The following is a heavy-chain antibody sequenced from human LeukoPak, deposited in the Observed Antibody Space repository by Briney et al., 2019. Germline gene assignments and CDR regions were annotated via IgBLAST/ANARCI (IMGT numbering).Heavy chain of an antibody. CDR1: GGTFSSYA. Sequence: SVKVSCKASGGTFSSYAISWVRQAPGQGLEWVGGIIPIFGTANYAQKFQGRVTITADESTSTAYMELSSLRSEDTAVYYCARVGGLSNWFDPWGQGTLVTVSS. CDR2: IIPIFGTA. CDR3: ARVGGLSNWFDP. D-gene: IGHD3-16*01. V-gene: IGHV1-69*13. J-gene: IGHJ5*02.